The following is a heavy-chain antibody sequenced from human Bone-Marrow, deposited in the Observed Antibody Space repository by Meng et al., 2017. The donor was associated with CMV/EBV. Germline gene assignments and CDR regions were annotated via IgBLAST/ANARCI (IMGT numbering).Heavy chain of an antibody. CDR2: ISGSGGST. V-gene: IGHV3-23*01. Sequence: LSLTCAASGFTFSSYAMSWVRQAPGKGLEWVSAISGSGGSTYYADSVKGRFTISRDNSKNTLYLQMNSLRAEDTAVYYCAKGYGDCSSTSCYPGWFDYWGQGTLVTVSS. J-gene: IGHJ4*02. CDR3: AKGYGDCSSTSCYPGWFDY. D-gene: IGHD2-2*01. CDR1: GFTFSSYA.